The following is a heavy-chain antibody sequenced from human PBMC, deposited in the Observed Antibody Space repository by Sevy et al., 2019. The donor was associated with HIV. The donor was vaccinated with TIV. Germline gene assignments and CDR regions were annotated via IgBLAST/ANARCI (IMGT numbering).Heavy chain of an antibody. CDR3: AGGYDSSGYYSYGYYYYGMDV. D-gene: IGHD3-22*01. J-gene: IGHJ6*02. V-gene: IGHV3-30-3*01. CDR1: GFTFSSYA. CDR2: ISYDGSNK. Sequence: GSLRLSCAASGFTFSSYAMHWVRQAPGKGLEWVAVISYDGSNKYYADSVKGRFTISRDNSKNTLYLQMNSLRAEDTAVYYCAGGYDSSGYYSYGYYYYGMDVWGQGTTVTVSS.